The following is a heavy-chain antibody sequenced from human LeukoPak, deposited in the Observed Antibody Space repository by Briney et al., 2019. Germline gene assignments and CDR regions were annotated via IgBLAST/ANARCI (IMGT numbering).Heavy chain of an antibody. CDR1: GYTFTSYG. V-gene: IGHV1-18*01. CDR2: ISAYNGNT. D-gene: IGHD3-22*01. J-gene: IGHJ4*02. CDR3: ARVRGGYYYDCSGYWDY. Sequence: ASVKVSCKASGYTFTSYGISWVRQAPGQGLEWMGWISAYNGNTNYAQKLQGRVTMTTDTSTSTAYMELRSLRSDDTAVYYCARVRGGYYYDCSGYWDYWGQGTLVTVSS.